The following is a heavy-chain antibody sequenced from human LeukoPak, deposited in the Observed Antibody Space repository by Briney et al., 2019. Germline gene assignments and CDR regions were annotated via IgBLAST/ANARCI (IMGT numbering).Heavy chain of an antibody. CDR2: INPNSGAT. J-gene: IGHJ4*02. D-gene: IGHD6-6*01. CDR3: ARDSRSSGFHFDY. V-gene: IGHV1-2*02. CDR1: GGTFSSYA. Sequence: ASVKVSCKASGGTFSSYAISWVRQAPGQGLEWMGWINPNSGATNYAQKFQGRVTMTRDTSISTAYMELSSLRYDDTAFYYCARDSRSSGFHFDYWGQGTLVTVSS.